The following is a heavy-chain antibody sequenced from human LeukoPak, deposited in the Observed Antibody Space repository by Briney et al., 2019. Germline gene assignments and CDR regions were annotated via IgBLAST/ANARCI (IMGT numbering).Heavy chain of an antibody. CDR2: INPNSGGT. D-gene: IGHD6-13*01. J-gene: IGHJ4*02. CDR1: GYTFTSYY. CDR3: ARGTDIAAAYFDY. V-gene: IGHV1-2*02. Sequence: ASVKVSCKASGYTFTSYYMHRVRQAPGQGLEWMGWINPNSGGTNYAQKFQGRVTMTRDTSISTAYMELSRLRSDDTAVYYCARGTDIAAAYFDYWGQGTLVTVSS.